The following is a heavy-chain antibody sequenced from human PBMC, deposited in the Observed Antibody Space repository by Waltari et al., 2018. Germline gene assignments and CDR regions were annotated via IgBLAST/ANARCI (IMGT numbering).Heavy chain of an antibody. D-gene: IGHD6-19*01. CDR1: GYTLTELS. Sequence: QVQLVQSGAEVKKPGASVKVSCKVSGYTLTELSMHWVRQAPGTGLEWMGGFDPEDGETIYAQKFQGRVTMTEDTSTDTAYMELSSLRSEDTAVYYCATSTRTGIKIAVAGGAYFDYWGQGTLVTVSS. J-gene: IGHJ4*02. CDR3: ATSTRTGIKIAVAGGAYFDY. V-gene: IGHV1-24*01. CDR2: FDPEDGET.